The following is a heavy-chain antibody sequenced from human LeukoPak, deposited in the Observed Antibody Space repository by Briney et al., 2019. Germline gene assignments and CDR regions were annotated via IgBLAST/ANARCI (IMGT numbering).Heavy chain of an antibody. CDR1: GFTFDDYA. CDR3: AKDSESSYGSGSYFDY. V-gene: IGHV3-9*01. CDR2: ISWNSGSI. J-gene: IGHJ4*02. Sequence: GGSLRLSCAASGFTFDDYAMHWVRQAPGKGLEWVSGISWNSGSIDYADSVKGRFTISRDNAKNSLYLQMNSLRTEDTALYYCAKDSESSYGSGSYFDYWGQGTLVTVSS. D-gene: IGHD3-10*01.